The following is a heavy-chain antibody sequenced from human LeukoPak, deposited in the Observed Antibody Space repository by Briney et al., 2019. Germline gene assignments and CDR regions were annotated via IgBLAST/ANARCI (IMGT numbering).Heavy chain of an antibody. CDR3: AIEAVAGDYCDY. J-gene: IGHJ4*02. CDR2: ISGSGGST. Sequence: PGGCLRLSCAASGFTFSSYAMSWVRQAPGKGLEWVSAISGSGGSTYYADSVKGRFTIARDNSKNTLHLQMNSLRDEDTAVYYCAIEAVAGDYCDYWGQGTLVTVSS. D-gene: IGHD6-19*01. V-gene: IGHV3-23*01. CDR1: GFTFSSYA.